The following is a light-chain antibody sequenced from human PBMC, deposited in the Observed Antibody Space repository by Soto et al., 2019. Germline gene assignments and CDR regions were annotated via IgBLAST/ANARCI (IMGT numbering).Light chain of an antibody. V-gene: IGLV1-40*01. CDR3: QSYDTSLSAYV. J-gene: IGLJ1*01. Sequence: QAVVTQPPSVSGSPGQRVTISCTGSSSNIGARYDVHWYQQLPGTAPKLLIFDDSIRPSGVPDRFSASTSGTSAFLAITGLQAEDEADYYCQSYDTSLSAYVFGTGTKVTVL. CDR1: SSNIGARYD. CDR2: DDS.